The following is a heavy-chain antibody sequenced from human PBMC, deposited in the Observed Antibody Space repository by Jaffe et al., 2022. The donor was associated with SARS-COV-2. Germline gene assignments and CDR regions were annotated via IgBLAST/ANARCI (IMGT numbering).Heavy chain of an antibody. J-gene: IGHJ4*02. V-gene: IGHV3-11*01. D-gene: IGHD5-12*01. CDR1: GFSFSDYY. CDR2: ISTSASMI. Sequence: QVQLAESGGGLVKPGVSLRLSCAASGFSFSDYYMSWIRQAPGKGLEWVSYISTSASMIYHAASVKGRFTISRDNAKNSLYLQMNSLRAEDTAVYYCARVYGYRIDYWGQGTQVTVSS. CDR3: ARVYGYRIDY.